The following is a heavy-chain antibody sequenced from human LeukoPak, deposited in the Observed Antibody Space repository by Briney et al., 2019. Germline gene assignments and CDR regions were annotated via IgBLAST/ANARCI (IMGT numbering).Heavy chain of an antibody. Sequence: SETLSLTCTVSGGSISSGDYYWSWIRQPPGKGLEWIGEINHSGSTNYNPSLKSRVTISVDTSKNQFSLKLSSVTAADTAVYYCARDGYSGYVRLPHYYYYGMDVWGQGTTVTVSS. D-gene: IGHD5-12*01. J-gene: IGHJ6*02. CDR1: GGSISSGDYY. V-gene: IGHV4-39*07. CDR2: INHSGST. CDR3: ARDGYSGYVRLPHYYYYGMDV.